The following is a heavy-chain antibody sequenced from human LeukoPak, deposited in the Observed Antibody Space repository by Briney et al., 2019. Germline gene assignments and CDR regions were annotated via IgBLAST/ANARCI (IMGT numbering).Heavy chain of an antibody. J-gene: IGHJ3*02. D-gene: IGHD3-22*01. CDR2: IWYGGSYK. CDR1: GFTFSSYG. V-gene: IGHV3-30*02. Sequence: PGGSLRLSCAASGFTFSSYGMHWVRQAPGKGLEWEAVIWYGGSYKYFADSVKGRFTISRDNSKNTLYLQMNSLRAEDTAVYYCAKDVRNSYDSSTSPNAFDIWGQGTMVTVSS. CDR3: AKDVRNSYDSSTSPNAFDI.